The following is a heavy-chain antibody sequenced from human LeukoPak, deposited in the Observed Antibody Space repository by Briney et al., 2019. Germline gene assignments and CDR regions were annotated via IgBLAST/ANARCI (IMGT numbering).Heavy chain of an antibody. D-gene: IGHD3-10*01. CDR2: ISGSGGST. CDR1: GVTFSSYA. Sequence: PGGSLRLSCAASGVTFSSYAMSWVRQAPGKGLEWVSAISGSGGSTYYADSAKGRFTISRDNSKNTLYLQMNSLRAEDTAVYYCAKDDYGSGSYYIPLGYWGQGTLVTVSS. CDR3: AKDDYGSGSYYIPLGY. J-gene: IGHJ4*02. V-gene: IGHV3-23*01.